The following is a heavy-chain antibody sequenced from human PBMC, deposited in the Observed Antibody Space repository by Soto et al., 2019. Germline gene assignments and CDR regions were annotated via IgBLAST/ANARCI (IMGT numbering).Heavy chain of an antibody. J-gene: IGHJ4*02. Sequence: SETLSLTCNVSGGSVSSGNSHWSWIRQPPGKGLDWIGNIHYSGSTNNNPPRKSRVTMSVDTTRNQFSLKLTSVTAADTAVYYCARDVPAASLDYWGLGILVTVSS. CDR2: IHYSGST. CDR1: GGSVSSGNSH. D-gene: IGHD6-25*01. CDR3: ARDVPAASLDY. V-gene: IGHV4-61*01.